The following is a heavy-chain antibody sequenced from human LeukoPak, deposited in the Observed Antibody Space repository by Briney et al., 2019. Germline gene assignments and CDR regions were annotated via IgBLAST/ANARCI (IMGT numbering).Heavy chain of an antibody. CDR1: GFTFSSYA. D-gene: IGHD6-13*01. J-gene: IGHJ4*02. CDR3: ATLRIAAAGMISD. CDR2: ISGSGGST. Sequence: GGSLRLSGAASGFTFSSYAMSWVRQAPGKGLEWVSAISGSGGSTYYADSAKGRFTISRDNSKNTLYLQMNSLRAEDTAVYYCATLRIAAAGMISDWGQGTLVTVSS. V-gene: IGHV3-23*01.